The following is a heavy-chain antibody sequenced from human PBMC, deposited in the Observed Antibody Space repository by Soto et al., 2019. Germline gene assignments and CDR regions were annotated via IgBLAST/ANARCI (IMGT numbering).Heavy chain of an antibody. CDR3: ARETRGYCSGGSCYPYYYYYGMDV. CDR1: GFTFSGYC. D-gene: IGHD2-15*01. CDR2: INTDGRST. J-gene: IGHJ6*02. Sequence: EVQLVESGGGLVQPGGSLRLSCAASGFTFSGYCMHWVRQAPGKGLVWVSRINTDGRSTNYADSVKGRFTISRDNAKNTLYLQRNSLRAEDTAVYYCARETRGYCSGGSCYPYYYYYGMDVWGQGTTVTVSS. V-gene: IGHV3-74*01.